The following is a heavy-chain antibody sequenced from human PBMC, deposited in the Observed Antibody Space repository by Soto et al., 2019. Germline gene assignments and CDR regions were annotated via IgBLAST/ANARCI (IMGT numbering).Heavy chain of an antibody. J-gene: IGHJ5*02. CDR2: IYYSGST. CDR1: GGSISSSSYY. D-gene: IGHD3-9*01. Sequence: SETLSLTCTVSGGSISSSSYYWGWIRQPPGKGLEWIGSIYYSGSTYYNPSLKSRVTISVDTPKNQFSLKLSSVTAADTAVYYCARLMGDILTGYITVPYFRPWGQGTLVTVSS. V-gene: IGHV4-39*01. CDR3: ARLMGDILTGYITVPYFRP.